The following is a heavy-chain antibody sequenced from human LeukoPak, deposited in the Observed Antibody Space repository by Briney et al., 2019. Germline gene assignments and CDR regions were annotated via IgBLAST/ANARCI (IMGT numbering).Heavy chain of an antibody. CDR2: ISSSGSTI. V-gene: IGHV3-48*04. J-gene: IGHJ4*02. Sequence: GGSLRLSCAASGFTFSSYGMNWVRQAPGKGLEWVSYISSSGSTIYYADSVKGRFTISRDNAKNSLYLQMNSLRAEDTAVYYCAQIYTYGSSQFDYWGQGTLVTVSS. CDR3: AQIYTYGSSQFDY. CDR1: GFTFSSYG. D-gene: IGHD5-18*01.